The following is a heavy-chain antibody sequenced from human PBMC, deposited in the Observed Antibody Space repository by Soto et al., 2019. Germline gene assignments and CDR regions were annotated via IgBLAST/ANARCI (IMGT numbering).Heavy chain of an antibody. V-gene: IGHV5-51*01. Sequence: GESLKISCRGSGYSFTSYWIDWVRQMPGKGLEWMGIIYPGDSDTRYSPSFQGQVTISADKSISTAYLQWSSLKASDTAMYYCARLGLYSSSPEYYYYYYGMDVWGQGTTVTVSS. CDR1: GYSFTSYW. D-gene: IGHD6-6*01. CDR2: IYPGDSDT. J-gene: IGHJ6*02. CDR3: ARLGLYSSSPEYYYYYYGMDV.